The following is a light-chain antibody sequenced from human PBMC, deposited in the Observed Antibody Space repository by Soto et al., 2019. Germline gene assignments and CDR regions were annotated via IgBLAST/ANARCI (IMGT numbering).Light chain of an antibody. CDR1: QGIRND. Sequence: AIQMTQSPSSLSASVGDRVTITCRASQGIRNDLGWYQQKPGKAPKLLIYAASSLQSGVPSRFSGSGSGTDFTLTISNRQPADVPPYYGEPRTSDGPIGRGTKVDIK. J-gene: IGKJ1*01. CDR3: EPRTSDGP. CDR2: AAS. V-gene: IGKV1-6*01.